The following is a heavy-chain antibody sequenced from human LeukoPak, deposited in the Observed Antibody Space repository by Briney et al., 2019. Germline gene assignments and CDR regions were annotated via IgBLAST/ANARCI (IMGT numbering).Heavy chain of an antibody. CDR1: GFTFSSYT. CDR3: ATLGGVDY. CDR2: ISSSSTYT. Sequence: GGSLRLSCAASGFTFSSYTMNWVRQAPGKGLEWVSSISSSSTYTYYVDSLKGRFTISRDNAKNSLYLQMNSLRAEDTAVYYCATLGGVDYWGQGTLVTVSS. D-gene: IGHD3-16*01. J-gene: IGHJ4*02. V-gene: IGHV3-21*01.